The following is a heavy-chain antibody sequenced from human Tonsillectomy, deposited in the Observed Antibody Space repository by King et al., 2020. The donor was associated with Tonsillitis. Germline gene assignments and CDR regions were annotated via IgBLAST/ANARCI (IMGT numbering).Heavy chain of an antibody. CDR2: IWYDGSNK. J-gene: IGHJ3*02. Sequence: VQLVESGGGVVQPGRSLRLSCAASGFTFSSYGMHWVRQAPGKGLEWVAVIWYDGSNKYYADSVKGRFTISRDNSKNTLYLQMNSLRAEDTAVYYCARGGNYDMLTGYYKPMGAFDIWGQGTMVTVSS. V-gene: IGHV3-33*08. CDR1: GFTFSSYG. CDR3: ARGGNYDMLTGYYKPMGAFDI. D-gene: IGHD3-9*01.